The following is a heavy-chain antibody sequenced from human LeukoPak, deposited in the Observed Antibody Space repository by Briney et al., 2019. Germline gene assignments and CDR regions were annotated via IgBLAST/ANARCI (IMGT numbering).Heavy chain of an antibody. CDR3: ARDLGWFDP. J-gene: IGHJ5*02. CDR2: IYHSGST. D-gene: IGHD3-10*01. CDR1: GGSISSGGYY. Sequence: SQTLSLTCTVSGGSISSGGYYWSWIRQPPGKGLEWIGYIYHSGSTYYNPSLKSRVTISLDRSKNQFSLKLSSVTAADTAVYYCARDLGWFDPWGQGTLVTVSS. V-gene: IGHV4-30-2*01.